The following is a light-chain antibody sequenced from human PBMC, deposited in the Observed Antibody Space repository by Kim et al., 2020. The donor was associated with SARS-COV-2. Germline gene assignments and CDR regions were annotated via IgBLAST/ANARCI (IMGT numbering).Light chain of an antibody. V-gene: IGLV2-18*02. J-gene: IGLJ2*01. CDR3: SSYTSSNTVI. Sequence: GQSVTIPCPETSSAVGIYNRVSWYQQPPGTAPKVMIYEVINRPSGVPDRFSGSKSGNTASLTISGLQAEDEADYYCSSYTSSNTVIFGGGTQLTVL. CDR1: SSAVGIYNR. CDR2: EVI.